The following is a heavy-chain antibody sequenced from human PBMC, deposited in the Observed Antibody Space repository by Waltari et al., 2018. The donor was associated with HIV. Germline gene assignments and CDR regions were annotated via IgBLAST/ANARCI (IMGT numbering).Heavy chain of an antibody. Sequence: EVQLLESGGGLVQPGGSLRLSRAASGFPFSSYPMSWVRQAPGKGLEWVSFISGSGGSTYYADSVKGRFTISRDNSKNTLYLQMNSLRAEDTAVYYCAKDNRDPLGTLWYWGQGTLVTVSS. CDR2: ISGSGGST. J-gene: IGHJ4*02. V-gene: IGHV3-23*01. D-gene: IGHD2-21*01. CDR3: AKDNRDPLGTLWY. CDR1: GFPFSSYP.